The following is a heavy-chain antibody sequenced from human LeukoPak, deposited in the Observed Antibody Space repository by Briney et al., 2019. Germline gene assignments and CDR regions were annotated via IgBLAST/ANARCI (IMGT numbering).Heavy chain of an antibody. CDR2: TRNKANSYTT. CDR1: GVTLSDHY. Sequence: GGSLRLSCAASGVTLSDHYMDWARQAPGKGLEWVGRTRNKANSYTTEYAASVKGRFTISRDDSKNSLYLQMNSLKSEDTAVYYCARGPGYCSSASCPGFFDLWGRGTLVTVSS. V-gene: IGHV3-72*01. J-gene: IGHJ2*01. D-gene: IGHD2-2*01. CDR3: ARGPGYCSSASCPGFFDL.